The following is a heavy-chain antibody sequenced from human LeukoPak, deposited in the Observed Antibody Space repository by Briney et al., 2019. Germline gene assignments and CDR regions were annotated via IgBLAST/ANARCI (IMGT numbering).Heavy chain of an antibody. CDR2: INHSGST. J-gene: IGHJ6*02. CDR3: ASLYGSGKDYYYGMDV. CDR1: GGSFSGYY. V-gene: IGHV4-34*01. D-gene: IGHD3-10*01. Sequence: SETLSLTCAVYGGSFSGYYWSWIRQPPGKGLEWIGEINHSGSTNYNPSLKSRVTISVDTSKNQFSLKLSSVTAADTAVYYCASLYGSGKDYYYGMDVWGQGTTVTVSS.